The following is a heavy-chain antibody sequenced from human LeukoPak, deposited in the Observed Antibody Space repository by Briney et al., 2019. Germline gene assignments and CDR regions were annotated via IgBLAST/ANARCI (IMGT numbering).Heavy chain of an antibody. D-gene: IGHD2-21*02. CDR2: INPSGGTR. Sequence: GASVKVSCKASGYTFTSYYMHWVRQAPGQGLEWMGIINPSGGTRGYAQKFQGRVTMTRDMSTSTVYMELSSLRSDDTAVYYCARDMGNCGGDCYLDGDSFDIWGQGTMVTVSS. J-gene: IGHJ3*02. CDR3: ARDMGNCGGDCYLDGDSFDI. V-gene: IGHV1-46*01. CDR1: GYTFTSYY.